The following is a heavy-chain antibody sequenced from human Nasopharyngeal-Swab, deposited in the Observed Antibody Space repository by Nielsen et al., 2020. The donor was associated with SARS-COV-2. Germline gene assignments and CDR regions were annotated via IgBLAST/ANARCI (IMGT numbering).Heavy chain of an antibody. CDR2: IRYDGSNK. J-gene: IGHJ4*02. CDR3: AKDKVDCSGGSCYENPFDY. Sequence: GGSLRLSCAASGFTFSSYGMHWVRQAPGKGLEWVAFIRYDGSNKYYADSVEGRFTISRDNSKNTLYLQMNSLRAEDTAVYYCAKDKVDCSGGSCYENPFDYWGQGTLVTVSS. V-gene: IGHV3-30*02. CDR1: GFTFSSYG. D-gene: IGHD2-15*01.